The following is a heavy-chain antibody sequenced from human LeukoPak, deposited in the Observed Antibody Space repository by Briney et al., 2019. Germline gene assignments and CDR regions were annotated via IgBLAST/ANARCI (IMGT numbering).Heavy chain of an antibody. D-gene: IGHD4-23*01. CDR2: ISYDGSNK. J-gene: IGHJ4*02. CDR3: ARDGGRWFPSDY. Sequence: GGSLGLSCAASGFTFSSYAMHWVRQAPGKGLEWVTVISYDGSNKYYADSVKGRFTISRDNSKNTLYLQMNSVRAEDTAVYYCARDGGRWFPSDYWGQGTLVTVSS. V-gene: IGHV3-30*04. CDR1: GFTFSSYA.